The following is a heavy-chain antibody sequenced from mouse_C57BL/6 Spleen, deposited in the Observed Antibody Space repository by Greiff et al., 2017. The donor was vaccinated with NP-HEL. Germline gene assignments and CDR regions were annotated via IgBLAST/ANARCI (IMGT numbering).Heavy chain of an antibody. CDR2: ISSGSSTI. CDR3: ANGRQLRLRAMDY. D-gene: IGHD3-2*02. V-gene: IGHV5-17*01. J-gene: IGHJ4*01. Sequence: EVKLVESGGGLVKPGGSLKLSCAASGFTFSDYGMHWVRQAPEKGLEWVAYISSGSSTIYYADTVKGRFTISRDNAKNTLFLQMTSLRSEDTAMYYCANGRQLRLRAMDYWGQGTSVTVSS. CDR1: GFTFSDYG.